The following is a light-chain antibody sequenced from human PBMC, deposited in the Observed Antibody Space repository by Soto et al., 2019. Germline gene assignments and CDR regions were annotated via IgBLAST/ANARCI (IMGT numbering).Light chain of an antibody. J-gene: IGLJ3*02. CDR3: NSYTSSSTRV. Sequence: QSVLTQPASVSGSPGQSITISCTGTSSDVGGYNYVSWYQHHPGKAPKLLIYNVSDRPSGVSNRFSGSKSGNTASLTISGLQAEDEADYYCNSYTSSSTRVFGGGTKLTVL. CDR1: SSDVGGYNY. V-gene: IGLV2-14*03. CDR2: NVS.